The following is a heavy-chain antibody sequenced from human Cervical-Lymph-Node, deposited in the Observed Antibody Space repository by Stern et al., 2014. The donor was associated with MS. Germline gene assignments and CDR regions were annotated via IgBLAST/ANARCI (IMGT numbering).Heavy chain of an antibody. V-gene: IGHV4-4*02. Sequence: QVQLQDSGPGLVKPSGTLSLTCAVSGGSISNSNWWSWVRRPPGKGLEWIGEIYHSGSTHYNPSLKSRVTITIDKSTNQSSLKLRSLTAADTAVYYCARKEGYYYYGMDVWGHGTTVTVSS. CDR1: GGSISNSNW. CDR3: ARKEGYYYYGMDV. D-gene: IGHD6-13*01. J-gene: IGHJ6*02. CDR2: IYHSGST.